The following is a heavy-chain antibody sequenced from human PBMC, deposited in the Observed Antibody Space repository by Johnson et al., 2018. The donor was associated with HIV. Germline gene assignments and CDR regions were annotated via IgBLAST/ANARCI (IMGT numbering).Heavy chain of an antibody. CDR3: ARARRDFDWLCAFDI. CDR1: GFTFSSYA. D-gene: IGHD3-9*01. J-gene: IGHJ3*02. V-gene: IGHV3-23*04. Sequence: VQLVESGGGVVQPGGSLRLSCAASGFTFSSYAMSWVRQAPGKGLEWVSAISGSGGSTYYADSVKGRFTISRDNSKNTLYLQMNSLRTEYTAVYYCARARRDFDWLCAFDIWGQGTMVTVSS. CDR2: ISGSGGST.